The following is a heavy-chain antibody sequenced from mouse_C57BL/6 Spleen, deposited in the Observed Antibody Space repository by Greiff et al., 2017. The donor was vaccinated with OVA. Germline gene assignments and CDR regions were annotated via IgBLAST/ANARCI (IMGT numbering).Heavy chain of an antibody. CDR3: ARSRGLSTMLYYYAMDY. D-gene: IGHD2-1*01. CDR2: IDPSDSYT. V-gene: IGHV1-69*01. CDR1: GYTFTSYW. Sequence: VQLQQPGAELVMPGASVKLSCKASGYTFTSYWMHWVKQRPGQGLEWIGEIDPSDSYTNYNQKFKGKSTLTVDKSSSTAYMQLSSLTSEDSAVYYCARSRGLSTMLYYYAMDYWGQGTSVTVSS. J-gene: IGHJ4*01.